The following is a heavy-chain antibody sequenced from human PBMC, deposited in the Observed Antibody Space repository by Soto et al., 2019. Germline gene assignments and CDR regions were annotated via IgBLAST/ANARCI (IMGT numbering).Heavy chain of an antibody. Sequence: XETLSLTCAVDGGSFSGCYWSWIRQPPGTGLEWIGEINHSGSTNYNPSLKSRVTISVDTSKNQFSLKLSSVTAADTAVYYCARGGLIAAAATIGYFDYWGQGALVTVSS. V-gene: IGHV4-34*01. CDR1: GGSFSGCY. D-gene: IGHD6-13*01. J-gene: IGHJ4*02. CDR2: INHSGST. CDR3: ARGGLIAAAATIGYFDY.